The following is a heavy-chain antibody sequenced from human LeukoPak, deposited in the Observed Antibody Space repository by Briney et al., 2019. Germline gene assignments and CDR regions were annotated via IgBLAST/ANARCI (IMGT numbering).Heavy chain of an antibody. Sequence: GGSLRLSCAASGFTVSSNYMSWVRQAPGKGLEWVSHISDSGGKTYYADSVKGRFTISRDNSKNTLYLQMDSLRAEDTAIYYCADFGSGSYCFDYWGQGTLVTVSS. D-gene: IGHD3-10*01. CDR1: GFTVSSNY. J-gene: IGHJ4*02. CDR3: ADFGSGSYCFDY. V-gene: IGHV3-23*01. CDR2: ISDSGGKT.